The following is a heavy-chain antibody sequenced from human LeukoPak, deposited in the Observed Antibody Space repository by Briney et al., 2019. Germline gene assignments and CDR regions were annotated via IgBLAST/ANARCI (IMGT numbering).Heavy chain of an antibody. Sequence: PGGSLRLSCAASGFTFSSYGMHWVRQAPGKGLEWVAVISYDGSNKYYADSVKGRFTISRDNSKNTLYLQMNSPRAEDTAVYYCAKGTTMVRGVIITFDDWGQGTLVTVSS. CDR1: GFTFSSYG. D-gene: IGHD3-10*01. V-gene: IGHV3-30*18. J-gene: IGHJ4*02. CDR2: ISYDGSNK. CDR3: AKGTTMVRGVIITFDD.